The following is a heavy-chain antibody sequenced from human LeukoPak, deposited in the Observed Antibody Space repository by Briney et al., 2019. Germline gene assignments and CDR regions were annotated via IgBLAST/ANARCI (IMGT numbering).Heavy chain of an antibody. CDR1: GYTFTDYY. D-gene: IGHD1-20*01. V-gene: IGHV1-2*02. J-gene: IGHJ4*02. CDR2: INPNSGGT. Sequence: ASVKVSCKASGYTFTDYYMHWVRQAPGQGLEWMGWINPNSGGTNYAQKFQGRVTMTRDTSISTAYMELSRLRSDDTAVYYCARAGIPRYNWNSGYFDYWGQGTLVTVSS. CDR3: ARAGIPRYNWNSGYFDY.